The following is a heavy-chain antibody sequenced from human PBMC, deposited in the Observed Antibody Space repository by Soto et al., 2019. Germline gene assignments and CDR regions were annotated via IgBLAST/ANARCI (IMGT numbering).Heavy chain of an antibody. CDR2: ISSSSSYI. CDR1: GFTFSSYS. Sequence: GGSLRLSCAASGFTFSSYSMNWVRQAPGKGLEWVSSISSSSSYIYYADSVKGRFTISRDNAKNSLYLQMNSLRAEDTAVYYCARWEADCSGGSCYSGYYYYMDVWGKGTTVTVSS. CDR3: ARWEADCSGGSCYSGYYYYMDV. D-gene: IGHD2-15*01. J-gene: IGHJ6*03. V-gene: IGHV3-21*01.